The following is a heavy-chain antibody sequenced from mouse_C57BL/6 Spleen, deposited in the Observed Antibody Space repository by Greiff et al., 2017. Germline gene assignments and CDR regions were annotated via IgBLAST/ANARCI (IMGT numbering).Heavy chain of an antibody. Sequence: QVQLQQSGAELVKPGASVKISCKASGYAFSSYWMNWVKQRPGKGLEWIGQIYPGDGDTNYNGKFKGKATLTADKSSSTAYMQLSSLTSKDSEVYFCARSGGYFYRDYWGQGTTRTVSS. V-gene: IGHV1-80*01. CDR1: GYAFSSYW. J-gene: IGHJ2*01. CDR2: IYPGDGDT. D-gene: IGHD3-2*02. CDR3: ARSGGYFYRDY.